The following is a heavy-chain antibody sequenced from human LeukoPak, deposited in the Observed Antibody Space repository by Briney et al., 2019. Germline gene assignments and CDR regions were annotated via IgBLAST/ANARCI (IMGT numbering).Heavy chain of an antibody. V-gene: IGHV3-23*01. CDR3: AKCSASYDNDALDM. CDR2: IRGGGAGA. CDR1: GFTFTSYA. Sequence: QSGGSLRLSCAASGFTFTSYAMNWVRQAPGKGLEWVAFIRGGGAGARYADAAKGRFTISRDNSKNTLYLHMNTLRVEDTATYYCAKCSASYDNDALDMWGQGTVVIVSS. J-gene: IGHJ3*02. D-gene: IGHD3-10*02.